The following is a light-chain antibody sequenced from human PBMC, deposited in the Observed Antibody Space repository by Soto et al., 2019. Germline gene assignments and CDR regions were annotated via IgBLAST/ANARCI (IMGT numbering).Light chain of an antibody. J-gene: IGKJ4*02. CDR2: GAS. CDR3: QQFAGS. CDR1: QSVSPSS. Sequence: EIVLTQSPGTLSLSPGERATLSCRASQSVSPSSLAWYQQRPGQSPRLLIYGASSRATGIPDRFSGRGSGTDFTLIISRLEPEDFAVYYCQQFAGSFGGGTKVDIK. V-gene: IGKV3-20*01.